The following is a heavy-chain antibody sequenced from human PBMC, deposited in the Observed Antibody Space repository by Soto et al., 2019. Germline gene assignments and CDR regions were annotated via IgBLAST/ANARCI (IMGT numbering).Heavy chain of an antibody. D-gene: IGHD3-10*01. V-gene: IGHV4-38-2*02. Sequence: PSETLSLTCAVSGYSISSGYYWGWIRQPPGKGLEWIGSIYHSGSTYYNPSLKSRVTISVDTSKNQFSLKLSSVTAADTAVYYCAREVKGGSGKQAVADVWGQGTTVTVSS. J-gene: IGHJ6*02. CDR2: IYHSGST. CDR1: GYSISSGYY. CDR3: AREVKGGSGKQAVADV.